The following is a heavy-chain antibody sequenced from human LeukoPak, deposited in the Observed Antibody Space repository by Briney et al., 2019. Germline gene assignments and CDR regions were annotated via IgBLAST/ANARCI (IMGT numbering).Heavy chain of an antibody. J-gene: IGHJ4*02. CDR3: ARRHYGSGSYCSDY. V-gene: IGHV7-4-1*02. D-gene: IGHD3-10*01. CDR1: GYTFTSYA. CDR2: INTNTGNP. Sequence: ASVKVSCKASGYTFTSYAMNWVRQAPGQGLEWMGWINTNTGNPTYAQGFTGRFVFSLDTSVSTAYLQISSLKAEDTAVYYCARRHYGSGSYCSDYWGQGTLVTVSS.